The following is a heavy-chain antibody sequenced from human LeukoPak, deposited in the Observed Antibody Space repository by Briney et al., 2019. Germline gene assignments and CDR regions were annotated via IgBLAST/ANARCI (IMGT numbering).Heavy chain of an antibody. D-gene: IGHD3-10*01. CDR2: INHSGST. J-gene: IGHJ6*02. Sequence: PSETLSLTCAVYGGSFSGYYWSWLRQPPGKGLEWIGEINHSGSTNYNPSLKSRVTISVDTSKNQFSLKLSSVTAADTAVYYCRRGGFYYYYGMDVWGQGTTVTVSS. CDR1: GGSFSGYY. V-gene: IGHV4-34*01. CDR3: RRGGFYYYYGMDV.